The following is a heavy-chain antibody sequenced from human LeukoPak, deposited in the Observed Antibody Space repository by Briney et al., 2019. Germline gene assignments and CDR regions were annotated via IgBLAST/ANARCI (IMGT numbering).Heavy chain of an antibody. D-gene: IGHD5-12*01. CDR2: ISAYNGNT. CDR3: ARDREGGYDLGPLYYYGMDV. J-gene: IGHJ6*02. CDR1: GYTFTSYG. V-gene: IGHV1-18*01. Sequence: GASVKVSCKASGYTFTSYGISWVRQAPGQGLEWMGWISAYNGNTNYAQKLQDRVTMTTDTSTSTAYMELRSLRSDDTAVYYCARDREGGYDLGPLYYYGMDVWGQGTTVTVSS.